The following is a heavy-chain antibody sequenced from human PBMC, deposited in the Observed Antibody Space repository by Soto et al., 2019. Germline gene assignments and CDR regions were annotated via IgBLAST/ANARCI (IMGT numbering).Heavy chain of an antibody. CDR2: IWYDGSNK. J-gene: IGHJ4*02. V-gene: IGHV3-33*01. D-gene: IGHD3-10*01. Sequence: AGGSLRHSCAASGFTFSSYGMHWVRQAPGKGLEWVAVIWYDGSNKYYADSVKGRFTISRDNSKNTLYLQMNSLRAEDTAVYYCAGGPITVRRAFYFDYWGQGTLVTVSS. CDR1: GFTFSSYG. CDR3: AGGPITVRRAFYFDY.